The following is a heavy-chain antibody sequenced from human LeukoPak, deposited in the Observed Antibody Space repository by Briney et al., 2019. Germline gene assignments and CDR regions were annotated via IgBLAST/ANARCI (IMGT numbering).Heavy chain of an antibody. Sequence: SGGSLRLSCAASGFTFSSYSMNWVRQAPGKGLEWVSSISSSSSYIYYADSVKGRFTISRDNAKNSLYLQMNSLRAEDTAVYYCARVRVIPVKSGGSQEAGPNWFDPWGQGTLVAVSS. CDR1: GFTFSSYS. V-gene: IGHV3-21*01. D-gene: IGHD3-22*01. CDR2: ISSSSSYI. CDR3: ARVRVIPVKSGGSQEAGPNWFDP. J-gene: IGHJ5*02.